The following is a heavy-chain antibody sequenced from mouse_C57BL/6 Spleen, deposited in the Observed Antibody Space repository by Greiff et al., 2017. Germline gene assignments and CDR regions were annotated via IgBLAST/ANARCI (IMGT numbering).Heavy chain of an antibody. D-gene: IGHD2-1*01. CDR1: GYTFTDYY. V-gene: IGHV1-26*01. J-gene: IGHJ3*01. Sequence: EVQLQQSGPELVKPGASVKISCKASGYTFTDYYMNWVKQSHGKSLEWIGDINPNNGGTSYNQKFKGKATLTVDKSSSTAYMELRSLTSEDSAVYYCASIYYGNYVFAYWGQGTLVTVSA. CDR3: ASIYYGNYVFAY. CDR2: INPNNGGT.